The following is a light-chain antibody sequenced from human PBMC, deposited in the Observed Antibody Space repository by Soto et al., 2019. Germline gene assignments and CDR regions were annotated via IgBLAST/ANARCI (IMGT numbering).Light chain of an antibody. CDR2: DAS. Sequence: EIVMTQSPVTLSVSPGERATLSCRASQSVSGKLAWYQQKPGQAPRLLIYDASTRATGVPARFSGSGSGTEFTLTISSLQSEDFAVYYCQQYGTSPLTFGGGTKVEIK. CDR3: QQYGTSPLT. CDR1: QSVSGK. J-gene: IGKJ4*02. V-gene: IGKV3-15*01.